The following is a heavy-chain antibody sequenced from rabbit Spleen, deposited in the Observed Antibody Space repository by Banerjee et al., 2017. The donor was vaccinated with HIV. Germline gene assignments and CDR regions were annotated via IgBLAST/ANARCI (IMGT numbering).Heavy chain of an antibody. CDR1: GFSFSNNYW. V-gene: IGHV1S45*01. CDR2: IYAGSSGST. J-gene: IGHJ4*01. CDR3: ARDGAGGSYFAL. D-gene: IGHD8-1*01. Sequence: QEQLVESGGDLVQPGASLTLTCKASGFSFSNNYWICWVRQAPGKGLEWIACIYAGSSGSTYYASWAKGRFTISKTSSTTVTLQMTSLTAADTATYFCARDGAGGSYFALWGQGTLVTVS.